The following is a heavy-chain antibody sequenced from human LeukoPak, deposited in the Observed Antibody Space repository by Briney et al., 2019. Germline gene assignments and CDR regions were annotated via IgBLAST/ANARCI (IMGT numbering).Heavy chain of an antibody. CDR3: AREKRSPVRGPFDY. Sequence: GSLRLSCAASGFTFSSYWMSWIRQPPGKGLEWIGYIYYSGSINYNPSLKSRVTISVDTSKNQFSLKLSSVTAADTAVYYCAREKRSPVRGPFDYWGQGTLVTVSS. V-gene: IGHV4-59*01. CDR1: GFTFSSYW. D-gene: IGHD3-10*01. CDR2: IYYSGSI. J-gene: IGHJ4*02.